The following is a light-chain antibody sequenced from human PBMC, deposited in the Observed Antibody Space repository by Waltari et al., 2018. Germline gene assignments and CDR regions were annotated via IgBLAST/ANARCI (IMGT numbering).Light chain of an antibody. Sequence: QLVLTQSPSASASLGASVKLTCTLSSGHSSNVIAWLQQQPEKGPLYLMKANRDGSHSKGDKIPDRFSGSSSGAGHYRAISSLQSEEEADYYCQTGGHGTWVFGGGTKLTVL. CDR3: QTGGHGTWV. CDR1: SGHSSNV. CDR2: ANRDGSH. V-gene: IGLV4-69*01. J-gene: IGLJ3*02.